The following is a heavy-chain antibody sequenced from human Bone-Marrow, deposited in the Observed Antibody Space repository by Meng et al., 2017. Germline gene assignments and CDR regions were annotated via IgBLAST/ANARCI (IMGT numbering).Heavy chain of an antibody. CDR1: GGSFSDYY. D-gene: IGHD4-11*01. CDR3: ARGPTTMAHDFDY. CDR2: INHSGST. J-gene: IGHJ4*02. V-gene: IGHV4-34*01. Sequence: LTLSCVVSGGSFSDYYWSWIRQPPGKGLEWIGEINHSGSTNYNPSLESRATISVDTSQNNLSLKLSSVTAADSAVYYCARGPTTMAHDFDYWGQGTLVTVSS.